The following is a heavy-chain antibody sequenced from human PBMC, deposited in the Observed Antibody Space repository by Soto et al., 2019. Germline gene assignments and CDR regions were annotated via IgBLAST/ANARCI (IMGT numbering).Heavy chain of an antibody. CDR3: ARARIARSGSCDT. Sequence: GWSLRLSGAASGFTFSNYWMHWVRQAPGKGLVWVSRIKTDGSSPNYADSVEGRFTISSDNAKNTLYLQMNSLRVEATAVYYCARARIARSGSCDTCGQGTLATV. J-gene: IGHJ5*02. D-gene: IGHD3-10*01. V-gene: IGHV3-74*01. CDR1: GFTFSNYW. CDR2: IKTDGSSP.